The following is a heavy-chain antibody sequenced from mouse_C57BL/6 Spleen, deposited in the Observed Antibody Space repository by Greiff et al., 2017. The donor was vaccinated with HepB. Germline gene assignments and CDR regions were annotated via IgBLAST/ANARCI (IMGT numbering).Heavy chain of an antibody. J-gene: IGHJ3*01. Sequence: EVHLVESGGGLVQPGGSLKLSCAASGFTFSDYYMYWVRQTPEKRLEWVAYISNGGGSTYYPDTVKGRFTISRDNAKNTLYLQMSRLKSEDTAMYYCARPGGSRTWFAYWGQGTLVTVSA. CDR1: GFTFSDYY. CDR2: ISNGGGST. V-gene: IGHV5-12*01. D-gene: IGHD1-1*01. CDR3: ARPGGSRTWFAY.